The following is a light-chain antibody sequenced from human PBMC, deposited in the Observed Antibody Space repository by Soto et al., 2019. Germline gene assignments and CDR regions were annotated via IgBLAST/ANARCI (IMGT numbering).Light chain of an antibody. V-gene: IGLV2-14*01. CDR1: SSDVGGYNY. Sequence: QSALTQPASVSGSPGQSITISCTGTSSDVGGYNYVSWYQQHPGKAPKLMIYDVSNLPSGVSNRFSGSKSGNTASLTISGLQAEDEADYYCSSYTSSSTLGFGGGTKVTVL. J-gene: IGLJ2*01. CDR2: DVS. CDR3: SSYTSSSTLG.